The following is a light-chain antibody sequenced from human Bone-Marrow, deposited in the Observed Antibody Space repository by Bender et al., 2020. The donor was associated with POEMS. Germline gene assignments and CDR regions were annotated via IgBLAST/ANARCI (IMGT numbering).Light chain of an antibody. Sequence: SYELTQPPSVSVSPGQTATIPCSGDALSHQYSFWYQQKPGQAPLLLIFKDTQRASGISERFSASSSGTTVTLTISAVQAEDEADYYCQSSDSSGTYSWVFGGGTKLTVL. CDR1: ALSHQY. CDR3: QSSDSSGTYSWV. J-gene: IGLJ3*02. V-gene: IGLV3-25*03. CDR2: KDT.